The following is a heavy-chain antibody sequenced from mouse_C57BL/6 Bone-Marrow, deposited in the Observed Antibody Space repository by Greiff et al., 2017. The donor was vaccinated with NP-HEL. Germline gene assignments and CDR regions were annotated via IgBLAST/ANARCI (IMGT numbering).Heavy chain of an antibody. CDR2: INPNNGGT. V-gene: IGHV1-18*01. J-gene: IGHJ4*01. CDR3: AKRAAHYFYAMDY. Sequence: EVQLQQSGPELVKPGASVTIPCKASGYTFTDYNMDWVKQSHGKSLEWIGDINPNNGGTTYNQKFKGKATLTVDKSSSTAYMELRSQTSEDTAGYYCAKRAAHYFYAMDYGGQGTSVTVSS. D-gene: IGHD1-1*01. CDR1: GYTFTDYN.